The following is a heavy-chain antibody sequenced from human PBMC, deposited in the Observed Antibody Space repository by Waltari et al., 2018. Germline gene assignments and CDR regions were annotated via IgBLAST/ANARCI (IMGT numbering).Heavy chain of an antibody. CDR2: IYYSGST. CDR3: ARGGVHYCGSGALFDY. V-gene: IGHV4-59*01. J-gene: IGHJ4*02. CDR1: GGSITSYY. Sequence: QVQLQESGPGLVKPSETLSLTCTVSGGSITSYYWSWIRQPPGTGLEWIGYIYYSGSTNYNPSLKSGVTISGYTAKNQFSLKLSSVTAADTAVYYGARGGVHYCGSGALFDYWGQGTLVTVSS. D-gene: IGHD3-10*01.